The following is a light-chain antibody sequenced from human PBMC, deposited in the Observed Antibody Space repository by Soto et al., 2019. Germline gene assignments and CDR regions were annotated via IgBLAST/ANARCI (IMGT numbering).Light chain of an antibody. CDR2: AAS. CDR1: QTITTY. V-gene: IGKV1-39*01. J-gene: IGKJ1*01. Sequence: DIPMTQSPSSLSASVGDRVTITCRASQTITTYLNWYQQKPGKAPKLLIYAASNLQSGVPSRFSGSASGTDFTLTIGSLQPEDFATYYCQQTYTYLRTFGPGTRVDIK. CDR3: QQTYTYLRT.